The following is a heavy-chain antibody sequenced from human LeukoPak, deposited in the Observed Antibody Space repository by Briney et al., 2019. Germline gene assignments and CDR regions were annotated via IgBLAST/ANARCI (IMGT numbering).Heavy chain of an antibody. J-gene: IGHJ4*02. CDR2: IWYDGSNK. D-gene: IGHD3-10*01. CDR1: GFTFSSYG. Sequence: PGRSLRLSCAASGFTFSSYGMHWVRQAPGKGLEWVAVIWYDGSNKYYADSVKGRFTFSRDNSKNTLYLQMNSLRAEDTAVYYCARDRRFGELSLDFWGQGTLVTVSS. CDR3: ARDRRFGELSLDF. V-gene: IGHV3-33*01.